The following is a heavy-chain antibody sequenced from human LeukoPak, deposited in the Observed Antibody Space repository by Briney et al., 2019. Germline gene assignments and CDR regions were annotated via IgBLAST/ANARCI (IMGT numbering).Heavy chain of an antibody. Sequence: GGSLRLSCAASGFTFSSYWISWVRQAPGKGLEWVANIKQDGSEKYYVDSVKGRFTISRDNAKNSLYLQMNSLRAEDTAVYYCARDLLIRVAGTRLYYYYYYGMDVWGQGTTVTVSS. CDR3: ARDLLIRVAGTRLYYYYYYGMDV. CDR2: IKQDGSEK. D-gene: IGHD6-19*01. J-gene: IGHJ6*02. CDR1: GFTFSSYW. V-gene: IGHV3-7*01.